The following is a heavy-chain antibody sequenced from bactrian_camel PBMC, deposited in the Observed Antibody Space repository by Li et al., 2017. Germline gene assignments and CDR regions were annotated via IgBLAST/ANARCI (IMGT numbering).Heavy chain of an antibody. CDR3: AAKPKRKSVVAQACPSFPLNVLADFGY. CDR2: IYTGGGTT. J-gene: IGHJ6*01. Sequence: DVQLVESGGGSVQAGGSLRLSCGASGSIYDGNCMGWFRQAPGKETEGVAAIYTGGGTTYYADSVKGRFTISRDNAENTVYLEMNSLKPDDTAMYYCAAKPKRKSVVAQACPSFPLNVLADFGYRGQGTQVTVS. V-gene: IGHV3S40*01. D-gene: IGHD3*01. CDR1: GSIYDGNC.